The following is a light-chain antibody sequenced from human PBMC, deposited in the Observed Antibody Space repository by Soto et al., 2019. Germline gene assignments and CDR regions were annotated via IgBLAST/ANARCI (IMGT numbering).Light chain of an antibody. J-gene: IGLJ1*01. CDR2: VVS. V-gene: IGLV2-14*01. Sequence: QSALAQPTSVSGSPGQSIAISCTGTSSDVGGYNYVSWHQQHPGKAPKVLISVVSNRPSGVSNRLSGSKSGNTASLTISGLQAEDEADYYCSSYRSGGTFVFGSGTKVTVL. CDR1: SSDVGGYNY. CDR3: SSYRSGGTFV.